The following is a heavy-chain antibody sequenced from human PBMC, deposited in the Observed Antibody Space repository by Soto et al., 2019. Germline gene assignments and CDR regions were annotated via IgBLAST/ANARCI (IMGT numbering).Heavy chain of an antibody. Sequence: QVQLVQSGAEVKKPGSSVKVSCKASGCTFSNHAISWLRQAPGQGLDWMGGIIPFFGTTDYAQSFQGRVTITADKSTSTAYFELSSLTSEDTAVYYCARGHELYPYGYVPFDFWGQGTAVTVSS. J-gene: IGHJ4*02. CDR2: IIPFFGTT. V-gene: IGHV1-69*06. D-gene: IGHD5-18*01. CDR3: ARGHELYPYGYVPFDF. CDR1: GCTFSNHA.